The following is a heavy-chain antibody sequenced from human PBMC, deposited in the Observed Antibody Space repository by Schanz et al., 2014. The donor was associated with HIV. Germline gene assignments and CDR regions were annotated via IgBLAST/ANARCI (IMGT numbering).Heavy chain of an antibody. J-gene: IGHJ3*01. CDR2: MSHDGFSK. V-gene: IGHV3-30*09. CDR1: AFTFRSYA. Sequence: QVQLVESGGGVVQPGRSLRLSCAASAFTFRSYALHWVRQAPGKGLEWVAGMSHDGFSKYFADSVKGRFAISREDSKNTVHLQMDSLRPEDTAVYYCAREGESSGRAGLFDLWGQGAMVTVSS. CDR3: AREGESSGRAGLFDL. D-gene: IGHD6-19*01.